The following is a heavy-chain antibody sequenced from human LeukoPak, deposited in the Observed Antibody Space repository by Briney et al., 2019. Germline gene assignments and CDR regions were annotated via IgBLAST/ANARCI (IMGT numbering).Heavy chain of an antibody. CDR1: GFTFSNSG. J-gene: IGHJ4*02. CDR3: ARGAYYSSSSPNYFDF. D-gene: IGHD6-13*01. V-gene: IGHV3-33*01. CDR2: IWYDGSNK. Sequence: GGSLRLSCAASGFTFSNSGMHWVRQAPGKGLEWMAFIWYDGSNKYYADSVQGRFIISRDNSKNMLSLQMNSLRAEDTAVYYCARGAYYSSSSPNYFDFWGQGNLVTVSS.